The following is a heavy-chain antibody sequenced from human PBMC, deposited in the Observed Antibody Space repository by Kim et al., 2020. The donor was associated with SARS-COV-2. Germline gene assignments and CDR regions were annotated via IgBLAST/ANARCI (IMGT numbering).Heavy chain of an antibody. J-gene: IGHJ6*02. Sequence: GESLKISCKGSGYSFTSYWIGWVRQMPGKGLEWMGIIYPGDSDTRYSPSFQGQVTISADKSISTAYLQWSSLKASDTAMYYCARNEVPAARAGTYYYYGMDVGGQGTTVTAPS. CDR1: GYSFTSYW. CDR3: ARNEVPAARAGTYYYYGMDV. V-gene: IGHV5-51*01. D-gene: IGHD2-2*01. CDR2: IYPGDSDT.